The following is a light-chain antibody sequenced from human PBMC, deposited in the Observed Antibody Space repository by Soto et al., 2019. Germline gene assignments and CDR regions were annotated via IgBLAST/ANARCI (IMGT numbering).Light chain of an antibody. Sequence: QSVLTQPPSVYGAPGQRVTISCTGSSSNIGAGYDVHWYQQLPGTAPKLLIYGNSNRPSGVPDRFSGSKSGTSASLAITGLQAEDEADYYCQSYDSSLSVSYVFGTGTKVTVL. CDR3: QSYDSSLSVSYV. J-gene: IGLJ1*01. CDR2: GNS. V-gene: IGLV1-40*01. CDR1: SSNIGAGYD.